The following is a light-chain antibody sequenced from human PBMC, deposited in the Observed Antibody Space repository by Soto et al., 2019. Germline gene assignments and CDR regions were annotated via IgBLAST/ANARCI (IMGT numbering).Light chain of an antibody. CDR1: QGISNY. J-gene: IGKJ1*01. CDR3: QQTYSSPQWT. V-gene: IGKV1-39*01. Sequence: DIQMTQSPSTLSASVGDRVTITCRASQGISNYLAWFQQKPGKVPKLLIYAAVSLQSGIPSRFSAYGSGTDFTLTISSLQPEDFATYYCQQTYSSPQWTFGQGTKVDIK. CDR2: AAV.